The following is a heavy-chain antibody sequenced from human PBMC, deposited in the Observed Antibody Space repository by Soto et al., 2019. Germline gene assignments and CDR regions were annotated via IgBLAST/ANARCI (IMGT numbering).Heavy chain of an antibody. V-gene: IGHV3-66*01. CDR2: IDIGGNT. Sequence: EVQVVESGGGLVQPGGSLRLSCAASGFSVTNNYMNWVRQAPGKWLEGVSIIDIGGNTYYADSVKDRFTSSRDNSRNTLYLHMASLRAEDTAVYYCARGRGSTGYLGREHYFDYWGQGTLVTVSP. CDR3: ARGRGSTGYLGREHYFDY. J-gene: IGHJ4*02. D-gene: IGHD2-2*01. CDR1: GFSVTNNY.